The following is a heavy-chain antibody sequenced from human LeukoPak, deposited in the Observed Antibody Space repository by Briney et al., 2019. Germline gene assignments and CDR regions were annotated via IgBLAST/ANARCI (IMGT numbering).Heavy chain of an antibody. J-gene: IGHJ4*02. Sequence: SVTLSLTCTVSSGSVSNGDYYWSWLRQPPGKALEWIGYIYYTGSAYYNPSLGGRVTLSVDTSKNQFSVKLSSVTAADTAVYYCARSRNYYGSGDYWGQGTLVTVSS. CDR1: SGSVSNGDYY. D-gene: IGHD3-10*01. CDR2: IYYTGSA. V-gene: IGHV4-61*08. CDR3: ARSRNYYGSGDY.